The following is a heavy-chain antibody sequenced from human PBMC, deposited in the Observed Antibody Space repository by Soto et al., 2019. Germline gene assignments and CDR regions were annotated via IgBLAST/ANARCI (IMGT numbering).Heavy chain of an antibody. CDR1: RFSFTNAW. V-gene: IGHV3-15*01. J-gene: IGHJ6*02. CDR3: STDIGIYGLDI. D-gene: IGHD1-26*01. Sequence: EVQLVESGGGFVQPGGSLRLSCVASRFSFTNAWMSWVRQAPGKGPELVGRIKSKTDGGTADYAAPVKGRFTISRDDSQNTLYLHMDILKTEDTALYHCSTDIGIYGLDIWGQGTTVTVSS. CDR2: IKSKTDGGTA.